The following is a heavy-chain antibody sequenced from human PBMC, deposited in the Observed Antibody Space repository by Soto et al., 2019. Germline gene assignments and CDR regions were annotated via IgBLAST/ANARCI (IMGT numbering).Heavy chain of an antibody. Sequence: QITLKESGPTLVKDTQTLTLTCTFSGFSLTTSGVGVGWIRQPPGKALEWLALIYWDDDRRYSPSLESRLTITKDTSKNQVVLTITNVDPVDTATYYCAHSPWPGTKSYCDYWGQGTLVTVSS. CDR3: AHSPWPGTKSYCDY. V-gene: IGHV2-5*02. CDR1: GFSLTTSGVG. J-gene: IGHJ4*02. D-gene: IGHD1-1*01. CDR2: IYWDDDR.